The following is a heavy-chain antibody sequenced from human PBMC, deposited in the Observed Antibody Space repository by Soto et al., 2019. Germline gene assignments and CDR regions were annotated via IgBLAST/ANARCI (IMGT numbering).Heavy chain of an antibody. V-gene: IGHV3-9*01. CDR2: ISWNSGSI. CDR3: AKDIILYYDFHGMDV. Sequence: SLRLSCAASRLTFDDYAMHWVRQAPGKGLEWVSGISWNSGSIGYADSVKGRFTISRDNAKNSLYLQMNSLRAEDTALYYCAKDIILYYDFHGMDVWGQGTTVTVSS. CDR1: RLTFDDYA. D-gene: IGHD3-3*01. J-gene: IGHJ6*02.